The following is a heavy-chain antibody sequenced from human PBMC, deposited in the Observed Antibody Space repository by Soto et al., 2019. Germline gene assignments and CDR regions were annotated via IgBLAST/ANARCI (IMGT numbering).Heavy chain of an antibody. D-gene: IGHD3-10*01. CDR1: GVSVWSSG. Sequence: AASGVSVWSSGVAGARKDPGKGLEWVAVIWYDGSNKYYADSVKGRFTISRDNSKNTLYLQMNSLRAEDTAVYYCARDSRRTLWFDAPRTYGIGVWAQPTTVTVSS. J-gene: IGHJ6*02. V-gene: IGHV3-33*01. CDR3: ARDSRRTLWFDAPRTYGIGV. CDR2: IWYDGSNK.